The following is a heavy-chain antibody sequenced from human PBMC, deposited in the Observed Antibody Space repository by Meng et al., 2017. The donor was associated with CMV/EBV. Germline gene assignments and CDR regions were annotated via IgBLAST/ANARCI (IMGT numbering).Heavy chain of an antibody. J-gene: IGHJ5*02. CDR2: ISYDGSNK. V-gene: IGHV3-30*04. D-gene: IGHD3-3*01. CDR3: ARAPRTGLEWLLLSSRWFDP. Sequence: GGSLRLSCAASGFTFSSYAMHWVRQAPGKGLEWVAVISYDGSNKYYADSVKGRFTISRDNSKNSLYLQMNGLRAEDTAVYYCARAPRTGLEWLLLSSRWFDPWGQGTLVTVSS. CDR1: GFTFSSYA.